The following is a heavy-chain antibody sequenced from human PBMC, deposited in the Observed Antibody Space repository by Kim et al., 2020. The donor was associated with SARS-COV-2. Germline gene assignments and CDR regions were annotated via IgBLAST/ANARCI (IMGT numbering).Heavy chain of an antibody. V-gene: IGHV1-18*01. CDR3: ARGGRREYSSPF. J-gene: IGHJ4*02. Sequence: NYAQKLQGRVTMTTDTSTSTAYMELRSLRSDETAVYYCARGGRREYSSPFWGQGTLVTVSS. D-gene: IGHD6-13*01.